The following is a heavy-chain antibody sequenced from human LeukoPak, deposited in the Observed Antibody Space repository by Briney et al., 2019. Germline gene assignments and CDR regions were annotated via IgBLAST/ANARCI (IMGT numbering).Heavy chain of an antibody. J-gene: IGHJ4*02. V-gene: IGHV4-61*02. CDR2: IYTSGST. D-gene: IGHD3-3*01. CDR3: AGFWSGDYGFDY. Sequence: SETLSLTCTVSGGSISSGSYYWSWIRQPAGKGLEWIGRIYTSGSTNYNPSLKSRVTISVDTSKNQFSLKLSSVTAADTAVYYCAGFWSGDYGFDYWGQGTLVTVSS. CDR1: GGSISSGSYY.